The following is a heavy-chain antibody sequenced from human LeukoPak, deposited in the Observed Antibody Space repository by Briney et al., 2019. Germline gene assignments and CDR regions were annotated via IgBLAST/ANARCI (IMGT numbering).Heavy chain of an antibody. CDR1: GGTFNIHA. V-gene: IGHV1-69*13. CDR3: SRERAAAGGGDY. J-gene: IGHJ4*02. CDR2: IIPIFGTA. D-gene: IGHD6-13*01. Sequence: ASVKVSCKTSGGTFNIHAINWVRQAPGQGLEWMGVIIPIFGTANYEQKFVGRVTITADESTSTAYMEMNSLTSEDTAVYHCSRERAAAGGGDYWGQGTLVTVSS.